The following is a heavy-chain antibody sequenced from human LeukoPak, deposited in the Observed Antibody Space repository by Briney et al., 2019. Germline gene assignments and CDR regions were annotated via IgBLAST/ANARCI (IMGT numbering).Heavy chain of an antibody. Sequence: SETLSLTCTVSGGSISSSSYYWGWNRQSPGKGLEWIGSMYYRGSTYYNPSLKSRVTLSVDTPKNQFSLKLSSVTAADTAVYYCARHGRDGYNYGPVVYYWGQGTLVTVSS. J-gene: IGHJ4*02. D-gene: IGHD5-24*01. CDR2: MYYRGST. CDR1: GGSISSSSYY. V-gene: IGHV4-39*01. CDR3: ARHGRDGYNYGPVVYY.